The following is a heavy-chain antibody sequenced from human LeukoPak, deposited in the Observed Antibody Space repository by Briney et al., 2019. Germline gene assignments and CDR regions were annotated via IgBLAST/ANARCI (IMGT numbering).Heavy chain of an antibody. V-gene: IGHV5-51*01. CDR2: IFPGDSDT. J-gene: IGHJ4*02. Sequence: GESLQISCQGSGYSFTTYWIGWGRQLPGKGLEWSGIIFPGDSDTTYSPSLQGQVTISADKSINTAYLQWSSLRASDTAMYYCATSESQTRFDYWGQGTPVTVSS. D-gene: IGHD1/OR15-1a*01. CDR1: GYSFTTYW. CDR3: ATSESQTRFDY.